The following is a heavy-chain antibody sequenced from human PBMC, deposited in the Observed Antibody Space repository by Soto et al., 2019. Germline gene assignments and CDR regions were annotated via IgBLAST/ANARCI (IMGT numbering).Heavy chain of an antibody. Sequence: ASVKVSCKASGYTFTGYYMHWVRQAPEQGLEWMGRIIPILGIANYAQKFQGRVTITADKSTSTAYMELSSLRSEDTAVYYCARETITGTTSGYYYYMDVWGKGTTVTVSS. CDR1: GYTFTGYY. V-gene: IGHV1-69*04. CDR3: ARETITGTTSGYYYYMDV. J-gene: IGHJ6*03. D-gene: IGHD1-7*01. CDR2: IIPILGIA.